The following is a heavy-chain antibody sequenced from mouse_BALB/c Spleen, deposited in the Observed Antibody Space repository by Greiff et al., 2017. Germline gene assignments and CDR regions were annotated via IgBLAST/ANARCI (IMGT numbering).Heavy chain of an antibody. Sequence: EVKLVESGPGLVKPSQSLSLTCTVTGYSITSDYAWNWIRQFPGNKLEWMGYISYSGSTSYNPSLKSRISITRDTSKNQFFLQLNSVTTEDTATYYCARWDGNYDYAMDYWGQGTSVTVSS. D-gene: IGHD2-1*01. CDR2: ISYSGST. CDR3: ARWDGNYDYAMDY. J-gene: IGHJ4*01. V-gene: IGHV3-2*02. CDR1: GYSITSDYA.